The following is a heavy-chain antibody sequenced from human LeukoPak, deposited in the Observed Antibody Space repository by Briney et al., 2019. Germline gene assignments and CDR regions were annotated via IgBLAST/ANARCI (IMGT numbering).Heavy chain of an antibody. CDR1: GFSFSSYA. V-gene: IGHV3-64D*06. CDR2: ITINIDRT. J-gene: IGHJ4*02. Sequence: GGSLRLSCAASGFSFSSYAMHWVRQAPGKGLEYVAAITINIDRTFYADSVNGRFTISRDNSRNTLYLQMSSLRPEDTALYYCVKPARGSGIQYGLDSWGQGTLVTVSS. CDR3: VKPARGSGIQYGLDS. D-gene: IGHD3-10*01.